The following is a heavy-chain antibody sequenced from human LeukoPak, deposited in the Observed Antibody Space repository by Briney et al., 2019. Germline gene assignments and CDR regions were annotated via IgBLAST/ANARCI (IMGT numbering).Heavy chain of an antibody. Sequence: GSLRLSCAASGFTFSDYYMSWIRQAPGKGLEWVSYISSSGSTIYYADSVKGRFTISRDNAKNSLYLQMNSLRAEDTAVYYCAREMATPNWFDPWGQGTLVTVSS. CDR1: GFTFSDYY. J-gene: IGHJ5*02. V-gene: IGHV3-11*04. D-gene: IGHD5-24*01. CDR2: ISSSGSTI. CDR3: AREMATPNWFDP.